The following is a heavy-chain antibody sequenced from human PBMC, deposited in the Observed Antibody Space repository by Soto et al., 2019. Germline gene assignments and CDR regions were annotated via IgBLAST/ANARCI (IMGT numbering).Heavy chain of an antibody. V-gene: IGHV1-8*01. CDR3: ARDLRYFDWLLPYFDY. CDR2: MNPNSGNT. CDR1: GYTFTSYD. J-gene: IGHJ4*02. Sequence: QVQLVQSGAEVKKPGASVKVSCKASGYTFTSYDINWVRQATGQGLEWMGWMNPNSGNTGYAQKFQGRVPMTRNTSISTAYMELSSLSSEDTAVYYCARDLRYFDWLLPYFDYWGQGTLVTVSS. D-gene: IGHD3-9*01.